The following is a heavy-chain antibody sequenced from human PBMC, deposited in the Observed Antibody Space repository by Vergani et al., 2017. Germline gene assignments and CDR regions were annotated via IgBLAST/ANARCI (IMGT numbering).Heavy chain of an antibody. V-gene: IGHV4-34*01. CDR3: ARGRRVRLVGRYFDL. CDR1: GGSFSGYY. CDR2: INHSGST. Sequence: QVQLQQWGAGLLKPSETLSLTCAVYGGSFSGYYWSWIRQPPGKGLEWIGEINHSGSTNYNPSLKSRVTISVDTSKNQFSLKLSSVTAADTAGYYCARGRRVRLVGRYFDLWGRGTLVTVSS. J-gene: IGHJ2*01. D-gene: IGHD6-19*01.